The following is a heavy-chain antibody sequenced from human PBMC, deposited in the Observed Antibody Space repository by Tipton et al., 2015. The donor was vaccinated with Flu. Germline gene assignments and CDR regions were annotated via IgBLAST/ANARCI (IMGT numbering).Heavy chain of an antibody. Sequence: LRLSCAVYGGSFSGYYWSWIRQPPGKGLEWIGEINHSGSTNYNPSLKSRVTISVDTSKNQFSLKLSSVTAADTAVYYCARGNPEYYYGSGSYYGALYYFDYGGQGTLVTVSS. D-gene: IGHD3-10*01. CDR3: ARGNPEYYYGSGSYYGALYYFDY. CDR2: INHSGST. CDR1: GGSFSGYY. V-gene: IGHV4-34*01. J-gene: IGHJ4*02.